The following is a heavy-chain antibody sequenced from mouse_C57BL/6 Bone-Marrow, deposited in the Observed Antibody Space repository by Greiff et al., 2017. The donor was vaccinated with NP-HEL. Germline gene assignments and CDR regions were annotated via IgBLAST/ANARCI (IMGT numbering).Heavy chain of an antibody. V-gene: IGHV10-1*01. CDR1: GFSFNTYA. D-gene: IGHD2-4*01. J-gene: IGHJ3*01. CDR3: VRLPFAY. CDR2: IRSKSNNYAT. Sequence: EAGGGLVQPKGSLKLSCAASGFSFNTYAMNWVRQAPGKGLEWVARIRSKSNNYATYYADSVKDRFTISRDDSESMLYLQMNNLKTEDTAMYYCVRLPFAYWGQGTLVTVSA.